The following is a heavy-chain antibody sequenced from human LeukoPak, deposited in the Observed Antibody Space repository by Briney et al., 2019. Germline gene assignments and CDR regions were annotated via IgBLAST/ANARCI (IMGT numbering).Heavy chain of an antibody. V-gene: IGHV3-20*04. CDR2: INWNGGST. D-gene: IGHD3-22*01. Sequence: GGSLRLSCAASGFTFDDYAMSWVRQAPGKGLEWVSGINWNGGSTGYADSVKGRFTISRDNAKNSLYLQMNSLRAEDTAVYYCAKPYYYEKDAFDIWGQGTMVTVSS. CDR3: AKPYYYEKDAFDI. CDR1: GFTFDDYA. J-gene: IGHJ3*02.